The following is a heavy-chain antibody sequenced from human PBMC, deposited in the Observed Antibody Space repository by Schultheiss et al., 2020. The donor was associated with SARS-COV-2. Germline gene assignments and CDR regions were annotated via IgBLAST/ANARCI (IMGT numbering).Heavy chain of an antibody. V-gene: IGHV4-34*01. J-gene: IGHJ5*02. CDR3: ARAIAAAGIWFDP. D-gene: IGHD6-13*01. Sequence: TLSLTCAVYGGSFSGYYWTWIRQPPGKGLEWIGEIDHSGGTNYNPSLKSRVTISVDTSKNQFSLKLSSVTAADTAVYYCARAIAAAGIWFDPWGQGTLVTVSS. CDR1: GGSFSGYY. CDR2: IDHSGGT.